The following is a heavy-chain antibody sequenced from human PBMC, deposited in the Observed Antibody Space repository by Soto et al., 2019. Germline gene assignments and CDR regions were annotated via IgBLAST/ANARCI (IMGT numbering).Heavy chain of an antibody. D-gene: IGHD2-2*01. CDR3: AKDSVVWDIVVVPAATRGVYFDY. CDR2: ISGSGGST. V-gene: IGHV3-23*01. CDR1: GFTFSSYA. Sequence: GGSLRLSCAASGFTFSSYAMSWVRQAPGKGLEWVSAISGSGGSTYYADSVKGRFTISRDNSKNTLYLQMNSLRAEDTAVYYCAKDSVVWDIVVVPAATRGVYFDYWGQGTLVTVSS. J-gene: IGHJ4*02.